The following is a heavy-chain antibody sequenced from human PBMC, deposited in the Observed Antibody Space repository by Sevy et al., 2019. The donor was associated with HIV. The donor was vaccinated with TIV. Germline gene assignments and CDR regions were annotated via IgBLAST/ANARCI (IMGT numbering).Heavy chain of an antibody. CDR1: GFTFDDYA. CDR3: AKAQEYYHDSSGYHYFDY. CDR2: ISWNSGSI. V-gene: IGHV3-9*01. J-gene: IGHJ4*02. Sequence: GGSLRLSCAASGFTFDDYAMHWVRQAPGKGLEWVSGISWNSGSIGYADSVKGRFTISRDNAKNSLYLQMNSLRAEDTALYYCAKAQEYYHDSSGYHYFDYWGQGILVTVSS. D-gene: IGHD3-22*01.